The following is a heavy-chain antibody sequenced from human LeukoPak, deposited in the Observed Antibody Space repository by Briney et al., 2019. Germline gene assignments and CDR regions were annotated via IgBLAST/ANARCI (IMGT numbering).Heavy chain of an antibody. D-gene: IGHD6-13*01. V-gene: IGHV1-24*01. J-gene: IGHJ4*02. Sequence: ASVKVSCTVSGYTLTELSMHWVRQAPGKGLEWMGGFDPEDGEAIYEQQLQGRVTMTEDTSTDTAYMELNSLRPEDTAVYYCATDSAGDSVEFDYWGQGTLVTVSS. CDR1: GYTLTELS. CDR3: ATDSAGDSVEFDY. CDR2: FDPEDGEA.